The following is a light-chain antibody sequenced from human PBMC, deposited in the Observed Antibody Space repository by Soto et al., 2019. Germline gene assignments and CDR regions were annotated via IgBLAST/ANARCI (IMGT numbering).Light chain of an antibody. CDR3: QQYSSSPWT. Sequence: EIVLTQSPGTLSLSPGERATLSCRASQSLTNNYLAWYQQRPGQAPRLLLYGASSRATGVPDRFSGSESETDFTLTISRLELDDFAVYYCQQYSSSPWTFGQGTKVEI. J-gene: IGKJ1*01. CDR2: GAS. V-gene: IGKV3-20*01. CDR1: QSLTNNY.